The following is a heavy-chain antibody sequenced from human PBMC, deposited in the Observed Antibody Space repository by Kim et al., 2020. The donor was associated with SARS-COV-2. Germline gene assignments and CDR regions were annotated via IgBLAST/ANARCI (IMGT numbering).Heavy chain of an antibody. CDR1: GFTFDDYA. CDR2: ISWNSGSI. D-gene: IGHD3-10*01. J-gene: IGHJ4*02. CDR3: AKDIRDYYGSGSYYNLYFDY. V-gene: IGHV3-9*01. Sequence: LSLTCAASGFTFDDYAMHWVRQAPGKGLEWVSGISWNSGSIGYADSVKGRFTISRDNAKNSLYLQMNSLRAEDTALYYCAKDIRDYYGSGSYYNLYFDYWGQGTLVTVSS.